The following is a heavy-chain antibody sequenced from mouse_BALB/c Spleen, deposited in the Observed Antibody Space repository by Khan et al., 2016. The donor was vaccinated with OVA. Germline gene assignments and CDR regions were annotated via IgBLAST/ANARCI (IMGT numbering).Heavy chain of an antibody. J-gene: IGHJ1*01. CDR1: AYTFTNYG. CDR2: INTYTGEP. Sequence: IQLVQSGPELKKPGETVKISCKASAYTFTNYGMNWVKQAPGKGLKWMGWINTYTGEPTYTDDFKGRFAFSLETSASTAYLQTNNLKTEDMATYFCARGASYWYFDVWGAGTRSPSPQ. V-gene: IGHV9-1*02. CDR3: ARGASYWYFDV.